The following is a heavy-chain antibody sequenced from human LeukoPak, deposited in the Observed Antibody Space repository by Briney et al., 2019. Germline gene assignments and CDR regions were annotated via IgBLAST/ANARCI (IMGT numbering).Heavy chain of an antibody. D-gene: IGHD3-16*01. J-gene: IGHJ4*02. Sequence: GGSLRLSCAGSGFAFSVHYMTWIRQAPGKGLEWLSYISGDGNTIYYADSVRGRFTISRDNAKNLLCLHMNSLRVEDTAVYYCARVFSHWGWPGDYYFDYWGQGTVVTVSS. CDR3: ARVFSHWGWPGDYYFDY. CDR2: ISGDGNTI. V-gene: IGHV3-11*04. CDR1: GFAFSVHY.